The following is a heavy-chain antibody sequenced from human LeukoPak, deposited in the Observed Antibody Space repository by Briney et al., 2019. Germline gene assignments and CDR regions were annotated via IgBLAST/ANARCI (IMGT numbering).Heavy chain of an antibody. D-gene: IGHD3-3*01. J-gene: IGHJ3*02. CDR1: GFTFSSYA. V-gene: IGHV3-23*01. Sequence: GGSLRLSCAASGFTFSSYAMSWVRQAPGKGLEWVSAISGSGGSTYYADSVKGRFTISRDNSKNTLYLQLNSLRAEDTAIYYCAHHGGGTIRIAAFDIWGQGTMVTVSS. CDR3: AHHGGGTIRIAAFDI. CDR2: ISGSGGST.